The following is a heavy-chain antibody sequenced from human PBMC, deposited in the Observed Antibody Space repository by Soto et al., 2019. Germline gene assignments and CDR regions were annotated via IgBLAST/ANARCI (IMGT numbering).Heavy chain of an antibody. CDR2: IYYSGST. Sequence: SETLSLTCTVSGGSISNFYWSWFRQPPGKGLEWIGYIYYSGSTNYNPSLKSRVTISVDTSKNQFSLKLSSVTAADTAVYYCARGVPAARSNWFDPWGQGTLVT. V-gene: IGHV4-59*08. J-gene: IGHJ5*02. CDR1: GGSISNFY. D-gene: IGHD2-2*01. CDR3: ARGVPAARSNWFDP.